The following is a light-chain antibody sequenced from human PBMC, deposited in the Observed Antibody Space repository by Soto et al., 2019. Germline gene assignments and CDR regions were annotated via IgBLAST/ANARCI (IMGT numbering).Light chain of an antibody. CDR3: KVWASSSDHLVV. CDR2: YVS. J-gene: IGLJ2*01. V-gene: IGLV3-21*04. CDR1: NIGSKS. Sequence: SYELTQPPSVSVAPGKTARITCGGNNIGSKSVHWYPQKPGQAPVLVIYYVSDRPSGIPERFSGSNSGNTATLTISRVEAGDEAEYYCKVWASSSDHLVVFGGGTKVTVL.